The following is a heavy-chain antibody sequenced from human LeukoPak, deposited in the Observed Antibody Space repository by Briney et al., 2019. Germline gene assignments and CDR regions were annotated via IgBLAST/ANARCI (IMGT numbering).Heavy chain of an antibody. D-gene: IGHD6-13*01. CDR1: GFTFSGSA. J-gene: IGHJ4*02. CDR3: TSSTSGVLSPYSRNYYYFDY. V-gene: IGHV3-73*01. CDR2: IRSKANSYAT. Sequence: PGGSLRLSCAASGFTFSGSAMHWVRQASGKGLEWVGRIRSKANSYATAYAASVKGRFTISRDDSKNTAYLQMNSLKTEDTAVYYCTSSTSGVLSPYSRNYYYFDYWGQGTLVTVSS.